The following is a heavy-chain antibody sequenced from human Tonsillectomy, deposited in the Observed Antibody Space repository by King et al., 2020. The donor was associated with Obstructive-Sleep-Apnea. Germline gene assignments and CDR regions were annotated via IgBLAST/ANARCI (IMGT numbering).Heavy chain of an antibody. CDR2: ISGSGGST. D-gene: IGHD3-22*01. CDR3: AKDRAHYYDSSGYWGLFDY. Sequence: VQLVESGGGLVQPGGSLRLSCAASGFTFSSYAMSWVRQAPGKGLEWVSAISGSGGSTYYADSVKGRFTISRDNSKNTLYLQMNSRRAEDTAVYYCAKDRAHYYDSSGYWGLFDYWGQGTLVTVSS. J-gene: IGHJ4*02. V-gene: IGHV3-23*04. CDR1: GFTFSSYA.